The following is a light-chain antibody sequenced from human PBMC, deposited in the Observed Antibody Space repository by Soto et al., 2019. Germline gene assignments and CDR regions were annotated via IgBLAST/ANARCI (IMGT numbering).Light chain of an antibody. V-gene: IGLV1-44*01. CDR1: NSNIASNT. CDR3: AAWDDTLKRYV. J-gene: IGLJ1*01. Sequence: QSVLTQPPSASETPGQTVSISCSGSNSNIASNTVNWYQHLPGTAPKLPIYYNNQRPSGVPDRFSGSKSGTSAFLAISGLQSEDESDYYCAAWDDTLKRYVFGTGTKVTVL. CDR2: YNN.